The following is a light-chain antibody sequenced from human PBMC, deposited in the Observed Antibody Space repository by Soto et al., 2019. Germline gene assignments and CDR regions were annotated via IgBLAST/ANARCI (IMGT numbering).Light chain of an antibody. CDR2: DVT. CDR3: CSYAGNFV. Sequence: QSALTQPRSVSGSPGQSVTISCTGTSGDVGGYDYVSWYQQYPGKAPKLMIYDVTKRPSGVPDRFSASKSGNTASLTISGLRCEDEADYYCCSYAGNFVFGTGTKVTVL. J-gene: IGLJ1*01. CDR1: SGDVGGYDY. V-gene: IGLV2-11*01.